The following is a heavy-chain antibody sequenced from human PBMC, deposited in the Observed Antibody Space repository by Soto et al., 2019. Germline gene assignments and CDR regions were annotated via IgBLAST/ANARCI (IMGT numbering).Heavy chain of an antibody. CDR2: IDPSDSYT. CDR3: ARIEGGTTIFLRYGMAV. J-gene: IGHJ6*02. CDR1: GYSFTSYC. Sequence: GESLKISCKGSGYSFTSYCISWVRQMPGKGLEWMGRIDPSDSYTNYSPSFQGHVTISADKSISTAYLQWSSLKASDTAMYYCARIEGGTTIFLRYGMAVWGQGTTVPVYS. D-gene: IGHD1-1*01. V-gene: IGHV5-10-1*01.